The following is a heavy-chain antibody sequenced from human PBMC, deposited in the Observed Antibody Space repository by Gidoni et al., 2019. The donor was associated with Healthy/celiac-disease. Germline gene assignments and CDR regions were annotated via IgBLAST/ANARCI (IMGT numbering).Heavy chain of an antibody. D-gene: IGHD3-10*01. Sequence: EVQLVASAGGLVQPAWSLRLSCVAPGFAFSSYSMNWVRQASGKGLEWVSYISSSSSTIYYADSVKCRFTISRDNAKNSLYLQMNSLRDEDTAVYYCARVPTSYYGSGSHFDYWGQGTLVTVSS. CDR2: ISSSSSTI. V-gene: IGHV3-48*02. CDR1: GFAFSSYS. J-gene: IGHJ4*02. CDR3: ARVPTSYYGSGSHFDY.